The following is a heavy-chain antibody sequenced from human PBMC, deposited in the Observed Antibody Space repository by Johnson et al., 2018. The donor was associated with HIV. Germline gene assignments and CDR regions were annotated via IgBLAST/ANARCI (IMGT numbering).Heavy chain of an antibody. CDR1: GFTFSDYY. Sequence: QVQLVESGGGLVKPVGSLRLSCAASGFTFSDYYMSWIRQAPGKGLEWVSYSSSSGSTIYYADSVQGRFTISRDNAKNSLYLQMNSLRAEDTVVYYCAREARRYHYDSSNDAFDIWGQGTMVTVSS. CDR2: SSSSGSTI. D-gene: IGHD3-22*01. CDR3: AREARRYHYDSSNDAFDI. J-gene: IGHJ3*02. V-gene: IGHV3-11*04.